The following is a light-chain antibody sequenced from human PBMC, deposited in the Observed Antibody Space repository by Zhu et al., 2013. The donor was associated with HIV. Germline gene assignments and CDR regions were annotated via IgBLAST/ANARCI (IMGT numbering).Light chain of an antibody. CDR3: NQYGDSFS. Sequence: EIVLTQSPATLSLSPGERATLSCRASQTISTYLAWYQHKPGQAPRLLISDASRRAPGIPVRFSGSGFGTDFTLTISSLEPEDFAVYYCNQYGDSFSFGPGTRV. V-gene: IGKV3-11*01. J-gene: IGKJ3*01. CDR2: DAS. CDR1: QTISTY.